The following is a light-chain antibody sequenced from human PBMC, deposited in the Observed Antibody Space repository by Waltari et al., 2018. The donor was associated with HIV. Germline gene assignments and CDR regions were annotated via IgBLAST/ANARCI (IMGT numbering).Light chain of an antibody. CDR1: RSNLGTGYH. CDR2: GNT. CDR3: QSYDNSLGIV. J-gene: IGLJ1*01. V-gene: IGLV1-40*01. Sequence: QSQLTQPPPVSGAPGHRVTISCTGRRSNLGTGYHVHWYQQVPGTAPKPLIQGNTNRPSGVPDRFSGSKSGTSASLAITGLQAEDEADYYCQSYDNSLGIVFGSGTKVTVL.